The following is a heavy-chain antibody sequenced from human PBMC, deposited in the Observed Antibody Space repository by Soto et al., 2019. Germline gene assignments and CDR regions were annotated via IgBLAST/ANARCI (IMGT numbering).Heavy chain of an antibody. CDR2: ISAYNGNT. CDR3: ARDAGLVVSYYYYYGMDV. V-gene: IGHV1-18*01. Sequence: ASVKVSCKASGYTFTSYGISWVRQAPGQGLEWMGWISAYNGNTNYAQKLQGRVTMTTDTSTSTAYMELRSLRSDDTAVYYCARDAGLVVSYYYYYGMDVWGQGTTVTVSS. J-gene: IGHJ6*02. D-gene: IGHD6-19*01. CDR1: GYTFTSYG.